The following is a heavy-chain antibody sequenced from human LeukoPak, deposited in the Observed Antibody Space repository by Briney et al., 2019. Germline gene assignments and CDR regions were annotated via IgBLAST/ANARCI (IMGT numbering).Heavy chain of an antibody. V-gene: IGHV4-4*07. Sequence: SETLSLTCTVSGGSISSYYLSWIRQPAGKGLEWIGRIYSRGTTYNPSLKSRVTMSVDTSKNQFSLKLSSVTAADTAVYYCARAVGSGSFQTYYYYMDVWGKGTTVTISS. J-gene: IGHJ6*03. D-gene: IGHD3-10*01. CDR2: IYSRGTT. CDR3: ARAVGSGSFQTYYYYMDV. CDR1: GGSISSYY.